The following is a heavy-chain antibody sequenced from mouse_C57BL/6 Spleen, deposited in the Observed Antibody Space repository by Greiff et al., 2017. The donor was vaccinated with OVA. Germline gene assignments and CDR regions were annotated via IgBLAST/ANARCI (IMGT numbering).Heavy chain of an antibody. V-gene: IGHV2-2*01. Sequence: VKLVESGPGLVQPSQSLSITCPVSGFSLTSYGVHWVRQSPGKGLEWLGVIWSGGSTDYNAAFISRLSISKDNSKSQVFFKMNSLQADDTAIYYCARRGLRGYYAMDYWGQGTSVTVSS. J-gene: IGHJ4*01. CDR1: GFSLTSYG. CDR3: ARRGLRGYYAMDY. D-gene: IGHD2-4*01. CDR2: IWSGGST.